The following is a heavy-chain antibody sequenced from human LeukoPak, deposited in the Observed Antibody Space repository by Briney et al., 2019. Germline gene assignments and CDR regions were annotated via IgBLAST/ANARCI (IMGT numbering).Heavy chain of an antibody. CDR1: GGSISSSSYY. Sequence: SETLSLTCTVSGGSISSSSYYWGWIRQPPGKGLEWIGSIYYSGSTYYNPSLKSRVTISVDTSKNQFSLKLSSVTAADTAVYYCARYRITIFGVDYWGQGTLVTVSS. CDR3: ARYRITIFGVDY. V-gene: IGHV4-39*01. CDR2: IYYSGST. D-gene: IGHD3-3*01. J-gene: IGHJ4*02.